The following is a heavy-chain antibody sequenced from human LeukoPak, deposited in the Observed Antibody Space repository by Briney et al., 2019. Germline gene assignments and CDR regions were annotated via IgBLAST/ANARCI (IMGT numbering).Heavy chain of an antibody. CDR1: GGSISSGDYY. J-gene: IGHJ4*02. CDR3: ARGDKITIFGAPLFDY. CDR2: IYYSGST. D-gene: IGHD3-3*01. Sequence: SQTLSLTCTVSGGSISSGDYYWSWIRQPPGTGLEWIGYIYYSGSTYYNPSLKSRVTISVDTSKNQFSPKLSSVTAADTAVYYCARGDKITIFGAPLFDYWGQGTLVTVSS. V-gene: IGHV4-30-4*01.